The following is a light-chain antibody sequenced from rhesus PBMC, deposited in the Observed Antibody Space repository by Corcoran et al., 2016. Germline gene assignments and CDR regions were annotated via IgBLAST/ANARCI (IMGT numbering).Light chain of an antibody. CDR2: FAS. J-gene: IGKJ4*01. V-gene: IGKV1-37*01. CDR3: QQYNSDPLT. Sequence: DIQMTQSPSSLSASIGDRVTITCRASQAISSYLAWYQQKPGNAPKPLNYFASTLHYGVPSRFSGIGSLTEFTLTISSLQPEDFVTYDCQQYNSDPLTFGGGTKVEIK. CDR1: QAISSY.